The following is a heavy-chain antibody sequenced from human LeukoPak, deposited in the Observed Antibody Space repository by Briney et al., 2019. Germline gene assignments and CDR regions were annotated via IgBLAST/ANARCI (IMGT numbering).Heavy chain of an antibody. Sequence: ASVNVSCKASGYTFTSYSMNWVRQAPGQGLEYMGWINANTGNPTYAQGFTGRFVFSLDTSVSTAYLQISSLKAEDTAVYYCARDFPARDWFFDLWGRGTLVTVSS. V-gene: IGHV7-4-1*02. CDR2: INANTGNP. J-gene: IGHJ2*01. CDR3: ARDFPARDWFFDL. CDR1: GYTFTSYS.